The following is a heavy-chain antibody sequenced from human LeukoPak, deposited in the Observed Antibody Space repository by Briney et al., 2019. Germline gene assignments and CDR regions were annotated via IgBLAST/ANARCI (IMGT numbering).Heavy chain of an antibody. CDR3: ARFSYYYGSGRSGTFDY. CDR1: GYTFTGYY. CDR2: INPNSGGT. D-gene: IGHD3-10*01. J-gene: IGHJ4*02. V-gene: IGHV1-2*02. Sequence: ASVKVSCKASGYTFTGYYMHWVRQAPGQGLEWMGWINPNSGGTNYAQKFQGRVTITRNTSISTAYMELSSLRSEDAAVYYCARFSYYYGSGRSGTFDYWGQGTLVTVSS.